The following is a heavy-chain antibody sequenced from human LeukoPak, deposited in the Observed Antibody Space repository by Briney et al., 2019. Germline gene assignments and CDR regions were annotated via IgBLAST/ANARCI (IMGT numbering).Heavy chain of an antibody. D-gene: IGHD6-13*01. Sequence: PGGSLRLSCAASGFTVSSNYMSWVRQAPGKGLEWVSAISGSGGSTYYADSVKGRFTISRDNSKNTLYLQMNSLRAEDTAVYYCAKVAWGTSRPAARWDYYMDVWGKGTTVTVSS. V-gene: IGHV3-23*01. CDR3: AKVAWGTSRPAARWDYYMDV. CDR1: GFTVSSNY. J-gene: IGHJ6*03. CDR2: ISGSGGST.